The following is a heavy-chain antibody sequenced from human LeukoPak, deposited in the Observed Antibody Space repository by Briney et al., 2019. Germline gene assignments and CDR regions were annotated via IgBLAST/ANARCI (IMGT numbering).Heavy chain of an antibody. D-gene: IGHD5-12*01. J-gene: IGHJ5*02. V-gene: IGHV4-4*07. CDR2: IYSTGLT. Sequence: SETLSLTCTVSGGSINSYYWSWIRQPAGKGLEWIGRIYSTGLTTYNPSLKRRVTMSVDTSKNQFSLKLSSVTAADTAVYYWARAQSGPGSFDPWGQGILVTVSS. CDR3: ARAQSGPGSFDP. CDR1: GGSINSYY.